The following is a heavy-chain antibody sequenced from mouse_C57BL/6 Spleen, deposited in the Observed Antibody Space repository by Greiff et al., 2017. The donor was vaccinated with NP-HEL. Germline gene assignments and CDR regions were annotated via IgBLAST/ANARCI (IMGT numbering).Heavy chain of an antibody. CDR2: IYPGDGDT. Sequence: VQLQQSGAELVKPGASVKISCKASGYAFSSYWMNWVKQRPGKGLEWIGQIYPGDGDTNYNGKFKGKATLTADKSSSTAYMQLSSLTSEDSAVYVCARRGDWDGLFDYWGQGTTLTVSS. D-gene: IGHD4-1*01. J-gene: IGHJ2*01. CDR1: GYAFSSYW. CDR3: ARRGDWDGLFDY. V-gene: IGHV1-80*01.